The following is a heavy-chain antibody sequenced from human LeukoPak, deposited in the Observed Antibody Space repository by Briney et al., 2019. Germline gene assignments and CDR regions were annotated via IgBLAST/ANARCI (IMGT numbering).Heavy chain of an antibody. CDR1: GFTFSSYW. D-gene: IGHD2-8*02. V-gene: IGHV3-7*01. CDR2: IKQDGSEK. Sequence: GGSLRLSCAASGFTFSSYWMSWVRQAPGKGLEWVANIKQDGSEKYYVDSVKGRFTISRDNAKNSLYLQMNSLRAEDTAVYYCARDRRYFDTGGLGGPDYWGQGTLITVSS. J-gene: IGHJ4*02. CDR3: ARDRRYFDTGGLGGPDY.